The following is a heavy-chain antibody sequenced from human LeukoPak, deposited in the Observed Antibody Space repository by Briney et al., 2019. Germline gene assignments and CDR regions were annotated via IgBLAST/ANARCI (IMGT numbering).Heavy chain of an antibody. CDR1: GFTFSNSA. CDR2: IDYDSSHI. D-gene: IGHD3-9*01. CDR3: ARDPLRYLRVGHYDY. J-gene: IGHJ4*02. V-gene: IGHV3-21*01. Sequence: GGSLRLSCAASGFTFSNSAMNWVRQVPGKGLEWVSSIDYDSSHIYYAASVRGRFTISRDNARSSVYLQMNSLRVEDTAVYYCARDPLRYLRVGHYDYWGQGTLVAVSS.